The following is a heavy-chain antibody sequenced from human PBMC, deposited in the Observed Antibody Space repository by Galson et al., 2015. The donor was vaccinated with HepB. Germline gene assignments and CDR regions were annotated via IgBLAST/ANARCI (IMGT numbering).Heavy chain of an antibody. V-gene: IGHV1-2*06. CDR1: GYTFTGYY. CDR3: ARSREYYDILTGYPQQDAFDI. J-gene: IGHJ3*02. D-gene: IGHD3-9*01. Sequence: SVKVSCKASGYTFTGYYMHWVRQAPGQGLEWMGRINPNSGGTNYAQKFQGRVTMTRDTSISTAYMELSRLRSDDTAVYYCARSREYYDILTGYPQQDAFDIWGQGTMVTVSS. CDR2: INPNSGGT.